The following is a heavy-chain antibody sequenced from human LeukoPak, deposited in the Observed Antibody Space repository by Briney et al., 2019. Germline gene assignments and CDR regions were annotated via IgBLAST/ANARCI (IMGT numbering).Heavy chain of an antibody. D-gene: IGHD3-16*01. V-gene: IGHV3-33*06. Sequence: PGRSLRLSCAASGFTFSSYGMHWVRQAPGKGLEWVAVIWCDGSNKYYADSVKGRFTISRDNSKNTLYLQMNSLRAEDTAVYYCAKDTDAYGGDMDVWGKGTTVTVSS. CDR1: GFTFSSYG. J-gene: IGHJ6*03. CDR3: AKDTDAYGGDMDV. CDR2: IWCDGSNK.